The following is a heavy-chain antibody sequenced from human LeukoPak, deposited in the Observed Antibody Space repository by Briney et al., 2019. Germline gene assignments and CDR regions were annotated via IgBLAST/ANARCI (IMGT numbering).Heavy chain of an antibody. V-gene: IGHV4-34*12. CDR1: GGSFSGYY. CDR2: IFYGGTTNT. CDR3: ASDRSISWYYF. D-gene: IGHD6-13*01. Sequence: PSETLSLTCAVYGGSFSGYYWSWIRQPLGKGLEWIGSIFYGGTTNTNSNPSLESRVTISVDTSKNQFSLKLISVTAADTAIYYCASDRSISWYYFWGQGTLVTVSS. J-gene: IGHJ4*02.